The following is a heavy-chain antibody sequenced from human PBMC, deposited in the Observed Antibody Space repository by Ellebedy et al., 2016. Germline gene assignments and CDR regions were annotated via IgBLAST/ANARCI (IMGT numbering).Heavy chain of an antibody. D-gene: IGHD3-16*01. CDR3: TTDPTVWRAY. V-gene: IGHV3-15*01. Sequence: GESLKISCAASGFTFSNAWMSWVRQAPGKGLEWVGRIKSKTDGGTTDYAAPVKGRFTISRDDSKNTLYLQMNSLKTEDTAVYYCTTDPTVWRAYWGQGTLVTVSS. CDR1: GFTFSNAW. J-gene: IGHJ4*02. CDR2: IKSKTDGGTT.